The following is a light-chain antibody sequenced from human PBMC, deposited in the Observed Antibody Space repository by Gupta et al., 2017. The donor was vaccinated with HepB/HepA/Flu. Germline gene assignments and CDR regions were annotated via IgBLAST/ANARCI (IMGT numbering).Light chain of an antibody. V-gene: IGLV2-14*03. CDR2: DVS. Sequence: QSALTQPASVSGSPGQSITISCTGTRSDVGGYNYVSWYQQHPGKAPKLMIYDVSNRPSGVSDRFSGSKSGNTASQTISGLQAEDEADYYCSSYTSSSTYVFGTGTRVTVL. J-gene: IGLJ1*01. CDR3: SSYTSSSTYV. CDR1: RSDVGGYNY.